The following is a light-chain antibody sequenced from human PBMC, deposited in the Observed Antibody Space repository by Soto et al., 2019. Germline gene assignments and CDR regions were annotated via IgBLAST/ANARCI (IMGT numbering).Light chain of an antibody. J-gene: IGKJ1*01. CDR3: QHYNSNPWT. Sequence: DIPMTQSPSTLSASVGDRVTITCRASQSISSWLAWYQQKPGKAPKLLIYAASSLESGVPSRFSGSRSGTDFTLTISSLQPDEFATYYCQHYNSNPWTFGQGTKVEVK. V-gene: IGKV1-5*01. CDR1: QSISSW. CDR2: AAS.